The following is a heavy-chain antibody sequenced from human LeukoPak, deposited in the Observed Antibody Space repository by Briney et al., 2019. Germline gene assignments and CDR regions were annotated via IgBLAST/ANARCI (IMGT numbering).Heavy chain of an antibody. Sequence: GGSLRLSCAASGFTFSSYWMSWVRQAPGKGLEWVANIKQDGSEKYYVDSVKGRFTISRDNAKNSLYLQMNSLRAEDTAVYYCARGRGSWFKGGPLYYFDYWAQGTLVTVSS. CDR1: GFTFSSYW. CDR3: ARGRGSWFKGGPLYYFDY. V-gene: IGHV3-7*01. J-gene: IGHJ4*02. CDR2: IKQDGSEK. D-gene: IGHD6-13*01.